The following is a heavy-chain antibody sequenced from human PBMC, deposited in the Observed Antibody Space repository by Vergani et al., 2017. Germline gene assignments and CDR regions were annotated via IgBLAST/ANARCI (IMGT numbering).Heavy chain of an antibody. CDR2: IIPIFGTA. V-gene: IGHV1-69*01. Sequence: QVQLVQSGAEVKKPGSSVKVSCKASGGTFSSYAISWVRQAPGQGLEWMGGIIPIFGTANYAQQFQGRVTITATAATSTAYMELSSLRSEDTAVYYCAEGDYSNYYYYYYGMDVWGQGTTVTVSS. D-gene: IGHD4-11*01. CDR1: GGTFSSYA. J-gene: IGHJ6*02. CDR3: AEGDYSNYYYYYYGMDV.